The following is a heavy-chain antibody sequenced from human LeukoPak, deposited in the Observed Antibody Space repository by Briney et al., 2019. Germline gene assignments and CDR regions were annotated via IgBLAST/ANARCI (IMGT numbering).Heavy chain of an antibody. V-gene: IGHV3-33*01. CDR2: IWYDGSNK. Sequence: GRSLRLSCAASGFTFSNYGMHWVRQAPGKGLEWVALIWYDGSNKYYADSVKGRFTISRDNSKNTLYLQMNSLRAEDTAVYYCAGSYYDVFDYWGQGTLVTVSS. J-gene: IGHJ4*02. CDR3: AGSYYDVFDY. CDR1: GFTFSNYG. D-gene: IGHD3-10*01.